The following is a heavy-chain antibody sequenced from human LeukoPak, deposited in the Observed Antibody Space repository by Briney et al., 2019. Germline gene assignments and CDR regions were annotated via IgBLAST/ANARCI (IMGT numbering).Heavy chain of an antibody. V-gene: IGHV6-1*01. CDR1: GDRVSTNNAA. J-gene: IGHJ6*02. Sequence: SQTLSLTCAISGDRVSTNNAAWSWIRQSPSRGLEWLGRTYYRSKWYSYYAGSVKSRIIFNPDTSKNQFSLQLNSVTPEDTAVYYCAREKVVIAATHYYGVDVWGQGTMVTVSS. D-gene: IGHD2-15*01. CDR3: AREKVVIAATHYYGVDV. CDR2: TYYRSKWYS.